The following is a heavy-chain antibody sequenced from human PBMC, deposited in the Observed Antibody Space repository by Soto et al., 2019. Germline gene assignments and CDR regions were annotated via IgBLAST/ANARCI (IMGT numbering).Heavy chain of an antibody. V-gene: IGHV1-46*01. J-gene: IGHJ4*02. CDR3: ARDSGNEGYCSSTSCYEFDY. CDR1: GYTFTSYY. D-gene: IGHD2-2*01. CDR2: IDPSGGST. Sequence: GASVKVSCKASGYTFTSYYMHWVRRAPGQGLEWMGIIDPSGGSTSYAQKFQGRVTMTRDTSTSTVYMELSSLRSEDTAVYYCARDSGNEGYCSSTSCYEFDYWGQGTLVTVSS.